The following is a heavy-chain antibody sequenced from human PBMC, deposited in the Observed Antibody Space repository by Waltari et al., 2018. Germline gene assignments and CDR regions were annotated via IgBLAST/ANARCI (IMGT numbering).Heavy chain of an antibody. Sequence: EVQLVESGGGLVQPGGSLRLSFAASGLTFRNYWMSWVRQAPGKGLEWVANIKQDGSEKYYVDSVKGRFTISRDNAKNSLYLQMNSLRAEDTAVYYCARDRGSQYFFDYWGQGTLVTVSS. CDR1: GLTFRNYW. CDR3: ARDRGSQYFFDY. CDR2: IKQDGSEK. J-gene: IGHJ4*02. D-gene: IGHD5-12*01. V-gene: IGHV3-7*01.